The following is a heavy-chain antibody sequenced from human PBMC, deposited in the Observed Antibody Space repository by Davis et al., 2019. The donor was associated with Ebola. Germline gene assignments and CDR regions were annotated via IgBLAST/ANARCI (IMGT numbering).Heavy chain of an antibody. Sequence: PGGSLRLSCAASGFTFSSYALHWVRQAPGKGLEWVAVISYDGSNKYYADSVKGRFTISRDNAKNSLYLQMNSLRAEDTAVYYCARDPSRDSSGYYYYYYYGMDVWGQGTTVTVSS. CDR1: GFTFSSYA. CDR3: ARDPSRDSSGYYYYYYYGMDV. V-gene: IGHV3-30-3*01. D-gene: IGHD3-22*01. J-gene: IGHJ6*02. CDR2: ISYDGSNK.